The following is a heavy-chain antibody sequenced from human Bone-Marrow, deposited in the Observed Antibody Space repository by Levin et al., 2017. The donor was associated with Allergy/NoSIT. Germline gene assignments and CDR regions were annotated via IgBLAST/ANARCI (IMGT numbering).Heavy chain of an antibody. Sequence: SGGSLRLSCAASGFTFSSYGMHWVRQAPGKGLEWVAVISYDGSNKYYADSVKGRFTISRDNSKNTLYLQMNSLRAEDTAVYYCAKARIAAAGTNYYYYGMDVWGQGTTVTVSS. CDR1: GFTFSSYG. CDR3: AKARIAAAGTNYYYYGMDV. J-gene: IGHJ6*02. CDR2: ISYDGSNK. V-gene: IGHV3-30*18. D-gene: IGHD6-13*01.